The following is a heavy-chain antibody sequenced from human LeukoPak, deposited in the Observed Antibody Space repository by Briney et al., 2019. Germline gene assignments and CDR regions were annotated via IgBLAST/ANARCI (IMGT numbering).Heavy chain of an antibody. V-gene: IGHV1-18*01. CDR2: SSPYKGKT. D-gene: IGHD3-16*02. CDR1: GYTFTNYG. CDR3: ARGLLTFGGVIGGPQALEYFQH. Sequence: ASVKVSCKASGYTFTNYGISWVRQAPGQGLEWMGWSSPYKGKTNYPQELQGRVTMTTDTSTSTAYMELRSLRSDDTAMYYCARGLLTFGGVIGGPQALEYFQHWGQGTLVTVSS. J-gene: IGHJ1*01.